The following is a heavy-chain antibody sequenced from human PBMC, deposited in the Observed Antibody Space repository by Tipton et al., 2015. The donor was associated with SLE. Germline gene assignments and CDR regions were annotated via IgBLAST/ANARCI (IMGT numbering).Heavy chain of an antibody. CDR1: GFTFSDYY. CDR2: ISSSGSTI. CDR3: ARDLGDGRGYFDY. D-gene: IGHD3-16*01. J-gene: IGHJ4*02. V-gene: IGHV3-11*04. Sequence: GSLRLSCAASGFTFSDYYMSRTRQAPGKGLEWVSYISSSGSTIYYADSVKGRFTIPRDNAKNSLYLQMNSLRAEDTAVYYCARDLGDGRGYFDYWGQGTLVTPSS.